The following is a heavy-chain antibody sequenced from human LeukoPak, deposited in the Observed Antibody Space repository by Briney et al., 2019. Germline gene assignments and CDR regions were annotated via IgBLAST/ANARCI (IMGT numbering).Heavy chain of an antibody. Sequence: SETLSLTCTVSGGSICSYYWSWIRQPPGKGLEWIGYIYYSGSTNYNPSLKSPVTISVDTSKNQFSLKLSSVTAADTAVYYCARSDTAMVKGMDVWGQGTTVTVSS. CDR3: ARSDTAMVKGMDV. CDR1: GGSICSYY. V-gene: IGHV4-59*08. J-gene: IGHJ6*02. D-gene: IGHD5-18*01. CDR2: IYYSGST.